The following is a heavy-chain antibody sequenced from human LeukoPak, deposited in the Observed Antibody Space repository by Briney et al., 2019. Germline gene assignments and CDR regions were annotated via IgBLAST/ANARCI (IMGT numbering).Heavy chain of an antibody. CDR1: GFTFRSYG. Sequence: PGRSLRLSCAASGFTFRSYGMHWVRQAPGKGLEWVAVISDDGSNKYYADSVKGRFTISRDSSKNTLSLQMNSLRVEDTAVYYCAKDNKRCSCDYWGQGTLVTVSS. CDR2: ISDDGSNK. D-gene: IGHD6-13*01. J-gene: IGHJ4*02. V-gene: IGHV3-30*18. CDR3: AKDNKRCSCDY.